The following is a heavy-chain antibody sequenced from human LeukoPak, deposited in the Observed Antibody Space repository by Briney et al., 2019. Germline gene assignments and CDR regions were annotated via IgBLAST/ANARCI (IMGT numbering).Heavy chain of an antibody. D-gene: IGHD6-13*01. V-gene: IGHV4-34*01. Sequence: PSETLSLTFAVVGASSIGDYWSWIRQPPGKGLEWIGEINHSGSTNYNPSLKSRVTISVDTSKNQFSLKLSSVTAADTAVYYCERGSQQQLVPRAEFFQHWGQGTLVTVSS. J-gene: IGHJ1*01. CDR3: ERGSQQQLVPRAEFFQH. CDR2: INHSGST. CDR1: GASSIGDY.